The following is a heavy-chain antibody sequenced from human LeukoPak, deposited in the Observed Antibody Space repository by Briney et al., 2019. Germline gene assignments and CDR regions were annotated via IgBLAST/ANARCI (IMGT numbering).Heavy chain of an antibody. CDR1: GYTFTNYH. D-gene: IGHD4-17*01. Sequence: ASVKVSCKASGYTFTNYHTNWVRQAPGQGLEWMGWINPNTGDRGYAQKFQGRVSITSDTSISTAYMELGSLRSEDTAVYFCASTTSLTASGNDYWGQGTLVTVSS. J-gene: IGHJ4*02. CDR3: ASTTSLTASGNDY. CDR2: INPNTGDR. V-gene: IGHV1-8*03.